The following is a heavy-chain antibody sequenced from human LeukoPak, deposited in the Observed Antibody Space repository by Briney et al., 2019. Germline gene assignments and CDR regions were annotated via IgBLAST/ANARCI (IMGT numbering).Heavy chain of an antibody. CDR2: IYYSGST. V-gene: IGHV4-31*03. Sequence: SETLSLTCTVSGGSISSGGYYWSWIRQHPGKGLEWIGYIYYSGSTYYNPSLKSRVTISVDTSKNQFSLKLSSVTAADTAVYYCASRISGGYPFDYWGQGTLVTVSS. CDR3: ASRISGGYPFDY. CDR1: GGSISSGGYY. J-gene: IGHJ4*02. D-gene: IGHD1-26*01.